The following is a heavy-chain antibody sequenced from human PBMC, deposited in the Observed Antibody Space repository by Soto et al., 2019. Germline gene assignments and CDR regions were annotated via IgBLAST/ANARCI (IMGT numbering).Heavy chain of an antibody. J-gene: IGHJ5*02. D-gene: IGHD3-9*01. CDR2: IIPIFGTA. Sequence: SVKVSCKASGGTFSSYAISWVRQAPGQGLEWMGGIIPIFGTANYAQKFQGRVTITADKSTSTAYMELSSLRSEDTAVYYCARAQTGRRSLRYFAWFEACFVPWGQGTLVTVSS. CDR1: GGTFSSYA. V-gene: IGHV1-69*06. CDR3: ARAQTGRRSLRYFAWFEACFVP.